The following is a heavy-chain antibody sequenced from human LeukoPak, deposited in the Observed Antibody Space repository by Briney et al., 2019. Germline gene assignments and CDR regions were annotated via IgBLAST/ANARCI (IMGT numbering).Heavy chain of an antibody. V-gene: IGHV4-34*01. Sequence: SETLSLTCAVYGGSFSGYYWSWIRQPPGKGLEWIGEINHSGSTNYNPSLKSRVTISVDTSKNQFSLKLSSVTAADTAVYYCATGLYSVVPAAYDAFDIWGQGTMVTVSS. D-gene: IGHD2-2*01. CDR3: ATGLYSVVPAAYDAFDI. CDR1: GGSFSGYY. CDR2: INHSGST. J-gene: IGHJ3*02.